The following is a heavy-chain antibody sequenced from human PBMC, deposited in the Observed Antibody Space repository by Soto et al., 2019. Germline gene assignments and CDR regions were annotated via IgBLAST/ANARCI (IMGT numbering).Heavy chain of an antibody. CDR1: GFTFSSYA. CDR2: ISGSGGTT. D-gene: IGHD3-9*01. V-gene: IGHV3-23*01. CDR3: ARDTVRYSDY. Sequence: GGSLRLSCAASGFTFSSYAMSWVRQAPGKGLEWVSTISGSGGTTYYADSVKGRLAISRDNSKNTLYLQMNSLRAEDTAVYYCARDTVRYSDYWGQGTRVTVSS. J-gene: IGHJ4*02.